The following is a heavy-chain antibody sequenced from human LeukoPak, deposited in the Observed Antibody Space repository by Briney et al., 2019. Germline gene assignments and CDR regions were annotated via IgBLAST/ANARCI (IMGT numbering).Heavy chain of an antibody. CDR1: GFTFTSYV. D-gene: IGHD3-10*01. J-gene: IGHJ4*02. CDR2: VVGTGVNT. V-gene: IGHV3-23*01. CDR3: TRAPQQPRSYNDY. Sequence: QTGGSLRLSCAASGFTFTSYVITWVRQAPGKGLQWVSSVVGTGVNTYYADSVKGRFTVSRDNSKNTVFLQMNSLRAEDTAVYFCTRAPQQPRSYNDYWGRGTLVTVSS.